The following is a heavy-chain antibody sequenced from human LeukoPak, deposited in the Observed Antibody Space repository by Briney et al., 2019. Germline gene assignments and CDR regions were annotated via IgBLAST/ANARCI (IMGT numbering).Heavy chain of an antibody. CDR1: GFTFSSYG. V-gene: IGHV3-30*18. CDR3: AKGRYGMDV. J-gene: IGHJ6*02. Sequence: GGSLRLSCAASGFTFSSYGMHWARQATGKGLEWVAVISYDGSNKYYADSVKGRFTISRDNSKNTLYLQMNSLRAEDTAVYYCAKGRYGMDVWGQGTTVTVSS. CDR2: ISYDGSNK.